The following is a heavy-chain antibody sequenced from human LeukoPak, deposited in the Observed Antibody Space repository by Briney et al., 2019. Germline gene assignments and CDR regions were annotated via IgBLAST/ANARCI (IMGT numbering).Heavy chain of an antibody. Sequence: GGSLRLSCAASEFTVSSNYMSWVRQAPGKGLEWVSVIYSGGSTCYAGSVKGRFTISRDNSKNTLYLQMNSLRAEDTAVYYCAREAGYNWNYWAYGMDVWGQGTTVTVSS. CDR2: IYSGGST. D-gene: IGHD1-7*01. J-gene: IGHJ6*02. CDR1: EFTVSSNY. CDR3: AREAGYNWNYWAYGMDV. V-gene: IGHV3-53*01.